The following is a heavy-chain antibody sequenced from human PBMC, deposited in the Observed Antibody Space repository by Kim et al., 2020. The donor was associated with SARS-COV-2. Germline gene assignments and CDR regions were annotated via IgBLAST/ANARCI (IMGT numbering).Heavy chain of an antibody. D-gene: IGHD6-19*01. CDR3: AIRIAVTGTIDY. CDR2: TSGSGGGT. J-gene: IGHJ4*02. V-gene: IGHV3-23*01. Sequence: GGSLRLSCVASRLAFSNYAMSWVRQAPGKGLEGVSATSGSGGGTYYADSVKGRFTISRDNSKNTLNLQMNSLRAEDTAIYYCAIRIAVTGTIDYWGQGTLVTVSS. CDR1: RLAFSNYA.